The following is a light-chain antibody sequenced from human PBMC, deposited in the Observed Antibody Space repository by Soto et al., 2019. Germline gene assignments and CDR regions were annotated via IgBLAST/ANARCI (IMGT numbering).Light chain of an antibody. CDR3: QSYDSTLSARYV. CDR2: GGT. V-gene: IGLV1-40*01. CDR1: STNIGAGYG. J-gene: IGLJ1*01. Sequence: QSVLTQPPSVSGAPGQRVSISCTGSSTNIGAGYGVHLYQQRPGTAPKLLIVGGTIRPSGVPDRCSASTSGTSASLAITGLQADDEGDYYCQSYDSTLSARYVFGTGTKVTVL.